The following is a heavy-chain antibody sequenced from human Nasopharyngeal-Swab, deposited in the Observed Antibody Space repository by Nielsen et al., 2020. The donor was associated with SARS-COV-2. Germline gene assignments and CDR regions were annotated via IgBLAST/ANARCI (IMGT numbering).Heavy chain of an antibody. D-gene: IGHD5-12*01. CDR1: GFTFSSYA. J-gene: IGHJ4*02. CDR3: AREKWLRLPFDY. CDR2: ISSNGGST. V-gene: IGHV3-64*01. Sequence: GGSLRLSCAASGFTFSSYAMHWVRQAPGKGLEYVSAISSNGGSTYYANSVKGRFTISRDNSKNTLYLQMGSLRAEDMAVYYCAREKWLRLPFDYWGQGTLVTVSS.